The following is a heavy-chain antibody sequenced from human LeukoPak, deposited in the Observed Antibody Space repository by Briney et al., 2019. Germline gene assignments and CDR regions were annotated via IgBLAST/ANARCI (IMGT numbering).Heavy chain of an antibody. CDR3: ARGPPNWGYDY. V-gene: IGHV1-8*01. Sequence: ASVKVSCKASGYTFTSYDFNWVRQATGQRPEWMGWMSPNGGDTGYAQKFQDRVTMTRNTSISTAYMELSSLRSDDTAVYYCARGPPNWGYDYWGPGTLVTVSS. J-gene: IGHJ4*02. CDR2: MSPNGGDT. D-gene: IGHD7-27*01. CDR1: GYTFTSYD.